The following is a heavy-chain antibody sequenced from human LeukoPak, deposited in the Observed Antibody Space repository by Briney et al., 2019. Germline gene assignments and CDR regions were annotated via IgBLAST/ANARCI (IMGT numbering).Heavy chain of an antibody. V-gene: IGHV1-69*13. Sequence: ASVKVSCKASGGTFSSYAISWVRQAPGQGLEWMGGIIPIFGTANYAQKFQGRVTITADESTSTAYMELSSLRSEDTAVYYCARDGIAAAAYYFDYWGQGTPVTVSS. J-gene: IGHJ4*02. CDR1: GGTFSSYA. CDR3: ARDGIAAAAYYFDY. D-gene: IGHD6-13*01. CDR2: IIPIFGTA.